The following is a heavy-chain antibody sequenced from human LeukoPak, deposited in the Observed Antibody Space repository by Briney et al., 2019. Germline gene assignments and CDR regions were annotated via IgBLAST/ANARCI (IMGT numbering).Heavy chain of an antibody. CDR2: ISGSGGST. CDR1: GFTFRSYA. D-gene: IGHD2-21*01. CDR3: AKVRGGGEPSWVYYYYYGMDV. J-gene: IGHJ6*02. V-gene: IGHV3-23*01. Sequence: PGGSLRLSCAASGFTFRSYAMSWVRQAPGKGLEWVSAISGSGGSTYYADSVKGRFTISRDNSKNTLYLQMNSLRAEDTAVYYCAKVRGGGEPSWVYYYYYGMDVWGQGTTVTVSS.